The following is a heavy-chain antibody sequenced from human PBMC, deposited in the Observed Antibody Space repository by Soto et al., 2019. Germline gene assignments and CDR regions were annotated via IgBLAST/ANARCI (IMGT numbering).Heavy chain of an antibody. D-gene: IGHD1-1*01. CDR3: AKDLETFSSLFDY. V-gene: IGHV3-23*01. Sequence: GGSLRLSCAASGFTFSSYAMSWVRQAPGKGLEWVSTVSGSGGSTHYADSVKGRFTISRDNSKNTLYLQMNSLRAEDTAVYYCAKDLETFSSLFDYWGQGTLVTVSS. J-gene: IGHJ4*02. CDR2: VSGSGGST. CDR1: GFTFSSYA.